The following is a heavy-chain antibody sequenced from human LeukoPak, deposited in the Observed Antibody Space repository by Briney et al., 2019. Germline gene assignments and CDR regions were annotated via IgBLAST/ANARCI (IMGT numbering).Heavy chain of an antibody. CDR3: ARLTADGRLYFVD. CDR1: GFTVNSNY. Sequence: GGSLRLSCAASGFTVNSNYLSWVRQAPGKGLEWVSTLYNTGNTYYANSAKGRFPISRDNSKNTLFLQMNSLRAEDTAVYYCARLTADGRLYFVDWGPGTLVTVSS. J-gene: IGHJ4*02. V-gene: IGHV3-53*01. D-gene: IGHD6-13*01. CDR2: LYNTGNT.